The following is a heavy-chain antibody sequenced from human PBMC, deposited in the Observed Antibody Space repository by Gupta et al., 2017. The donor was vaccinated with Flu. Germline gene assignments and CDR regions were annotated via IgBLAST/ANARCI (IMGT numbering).Heavy chain of an antibody. CDR3: ARGWSND. D-gene: IGHD6-19*01. J-gene: IGHJ4*02. CDR2: ISYSGSN. V-gene: IGHV4-39*01. Sequence: LQLQESGPGLVKPSETPSLTCTVSGGSVSSSNYYWGWVRQPPGKTLEWIGSISYSGSNYYNPSLKSRLTISVDTSKNQFSLRLTSVTAADTAVYYCARGWSNDWGQGTQVTVSS. CDR1: GGSVSSSNYY.